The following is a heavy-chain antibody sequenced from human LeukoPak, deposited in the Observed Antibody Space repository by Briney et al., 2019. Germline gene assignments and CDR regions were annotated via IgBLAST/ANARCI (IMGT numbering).Heavy chain of an antibody. Sequence: ASVKVSCKASGYTFTSYGISWVRQAPGQGLEWMGWICTYNGHTNYEEKLQGRVTMTTDTSTNTAYMELRSLRSDDTAVYYCAREVVIEPAVAYYYYGMDVWGQGTTVTVSS. CDR1: GYTFTSYG. D-gene: IGHD1-14*01. V-gene: IGHV1-18*01. J-gene: IGHJ6*02. CDR2: ICTYNGHT. CDR3: AREVVIEPAVAYYYYGMDV.